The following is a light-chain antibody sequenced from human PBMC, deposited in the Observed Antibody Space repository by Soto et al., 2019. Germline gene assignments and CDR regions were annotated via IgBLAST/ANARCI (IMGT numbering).Light chain of an antibody. CDR1: SSNIGSNT. Sequence: QSVLTQPPSASATPGQRVTIACSGGSSNIGSNTVNWYQQLPGTAPKLLMYSNNQRPSGVPDRFSGSKSGTSASLAISGLQSEDEADYYCATRDDSLNGLVFGGGTKLTVL. J-gene: IGLJ3*02. V-gene: IGLV1-44*01. CDR2: SNN. CDR3: ATRDDSLNGLV.